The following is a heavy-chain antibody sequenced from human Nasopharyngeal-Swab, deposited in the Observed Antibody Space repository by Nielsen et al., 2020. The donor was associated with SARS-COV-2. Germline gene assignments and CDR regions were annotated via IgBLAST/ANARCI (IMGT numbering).Heavy chain of an antibody. D-gene: IGHD3-3*01. Sequence: GESLKISCAASGFTFSSYGMHWVRQAPGKGLEWVAVISYDGSNKYYADSVKGRFTISRDNSKNTLYLQMNSLRAEDTAVYYCAKDLTYYDFWSGYLVPQDNYYYYYGMDVWGQGTTVTVSS. J-gene: IGHJ6*02. CDR2: ISYDGSNK. V-gene: IGHV3-30*18. CDR3: AKDLTYYDFWSGYLVPQDNYYYYYGMDV. CDR1: GFTFSSYG.